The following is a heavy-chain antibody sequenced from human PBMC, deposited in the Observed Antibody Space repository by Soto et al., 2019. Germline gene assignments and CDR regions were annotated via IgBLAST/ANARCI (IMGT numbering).Heavy chain of an antibody. CDR1: GYTFTSYD. CDR2: MNPNSGNT. Sequence: GASVKVSCKASGYTFTSYDINWVRQATGQGLEWMGWMNPNSGNTSYAQKFQGRVTMTADTSISTAYMELSSLRSEDTAVYYCARSAQEEFYGSGSYLKPLNWFDPWGQGTLVTVSS. CDR3: ARSAQEEFYGSGSYLKPLNWFDP. D-gene: IGHD3-10*01. V-gene: IGHV1-8*01. J-gene: IGHJ5*02.